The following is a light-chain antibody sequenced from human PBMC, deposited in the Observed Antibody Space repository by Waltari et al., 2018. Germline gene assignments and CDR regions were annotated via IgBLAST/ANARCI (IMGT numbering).Light chain of an antibody. CDR2: YTS. J-gene: IGKJ5*01. V-gene: IGKV3-11*01. CDR1: QSVSSS. Sequence: EIVLTQSPATLSLSPGERATLSCRASQSVSSSLAWYQQKPGQAPRLLISYTSFRATGIPARFSGSGSGTDFTLTISSLEPEEFAVYYCQECSNWPSITFGQGTRLEIK. CDR3: QECSNWPSIT.